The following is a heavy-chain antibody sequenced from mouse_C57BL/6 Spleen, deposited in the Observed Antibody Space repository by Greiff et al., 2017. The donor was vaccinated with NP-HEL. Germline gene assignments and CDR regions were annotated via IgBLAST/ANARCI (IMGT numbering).Heavy chain of an antibody. CDR2: ISYDGSN. V-gene: IGHV3-6*01. Sequence: EVQVVESGPGLVKPSQSLSLTCSVTGYSITSGYYWNWIRQFPGNKLEWMGYISYDGSNNYNPSLKNRISITRDTSKNQFFLKLNAVTTEDTATYYCASPPYWGQGTLVTVSA. CDR3: ASPPY. CDR1: GYSITSGYY. J-gene: IGHJ3*01.